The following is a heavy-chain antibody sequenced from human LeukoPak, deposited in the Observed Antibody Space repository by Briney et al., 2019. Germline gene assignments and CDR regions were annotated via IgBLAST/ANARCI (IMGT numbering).Heavy chain of an antibody. V-gene: IGHV4-31*03. J-gene: IGHJ2*01. Sequence: PSETLSLTCTVSGGSISSGHYWTWIRQPPGKGLEWMGFISYTGNTYYKSSLKSRITMSVDTSKSHFSLNLSSVTAADTAVYYCARGPSFGSTSRFDLWGRGTLVTVSS. CDR3: ARGPSFGSTSRFDL. CDR2: ISYTGNT. D-gene: IGHD6-13*01. CDR1: GGSISSGHY.